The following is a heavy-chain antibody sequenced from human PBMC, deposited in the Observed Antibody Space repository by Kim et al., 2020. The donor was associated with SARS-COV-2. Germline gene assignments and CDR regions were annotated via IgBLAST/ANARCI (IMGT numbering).Heavy chain of an antibody. CDR2: ISGSGGST. Sequence: GGSLRLSCAVSGFTFTTYAMSWVRQAPGKGLEWVSLISGSGGSTYYADSVKGRFIISRDNSKNTVYLQMNSLRAEDMAVYYCARTRGKAAAGRNYYFDYWGQGPLVTVSS. CDR3: ARTRGKAAAGRNYYFDY. V-gene: IGHV3-23*01. CDR1: GFTFTTYA. D-gene: IGHD6-13*01. J-gene: IGHJ4*01.